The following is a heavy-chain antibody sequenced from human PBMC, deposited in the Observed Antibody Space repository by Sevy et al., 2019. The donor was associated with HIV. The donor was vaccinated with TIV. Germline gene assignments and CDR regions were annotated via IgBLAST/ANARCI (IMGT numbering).Heavy chain of an antibody. CDR1: GFTFDDYA. Sequence: GGSLRLSCAASGFTFDDYAMHWVRQAPGKGLEWVSGISGDSGSVAYADSVKGRFTISRDNSDNSLYLQMRSLRPEDTALYYCAKDRGGGTRMSGFDIWGQGTMVTVSS. D-gene: IGHD1-26*01. CDR3: AKDRGGGTRMSGFDI. J-gene: IGHJ3*02. V-gene: IGHV3-9*01. CDR2: ISGDSGSV.